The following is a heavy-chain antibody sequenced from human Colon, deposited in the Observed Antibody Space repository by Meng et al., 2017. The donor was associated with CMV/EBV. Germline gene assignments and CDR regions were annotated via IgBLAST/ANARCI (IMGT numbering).Heavy chain of an antibody. J-gene: IGHJ5*02. D-gene: IGHD3-3*01. CDR3: ARDLEGWFDP. V-gene: IGHV1-2*02. Sequence: ASVKVSCKASGYTFNDYFIQWMRQAPGQGLEWMGWINFNSGVTNYAQKFQGRVTITADKSTSTAYMELSSLRSEDTAVYYCARDLEGWFDPWGQGTLVTVSS. CDR2: INFNSGVT. CDR1: GYTFNDYF.